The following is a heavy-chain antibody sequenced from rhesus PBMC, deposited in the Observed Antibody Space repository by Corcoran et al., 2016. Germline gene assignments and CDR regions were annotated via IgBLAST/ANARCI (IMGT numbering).Heavy chain of an antibody. CDR3: ARGVQS. Sequence: QVQLQESGPGLVKPAATLSLTCAVSGGPISGYYYRCWIRQPPGKGLEWIGRSYGSGRSNSLNPSLKRRVTLSVDTSKNQFSLKLSSVTAADTAVYYCARGVQSWGQGVLVTVSS. CDR2: SYGSGRSN. D-gene: IGHD5-24*01. CDR1: GGPISGYYY. V-gene: IGHV4S14*01. J-gene: IGHJ4*01.